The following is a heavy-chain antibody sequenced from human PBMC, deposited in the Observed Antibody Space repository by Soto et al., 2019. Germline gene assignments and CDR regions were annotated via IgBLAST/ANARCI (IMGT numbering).Heavy chain of an antibody. CDR2: IIPIFGTE. CDR3: ARDGGRHSGGIDY. Sequence: VQLVQSGAEVKKPGSSVEVSCKGSGGTFSSYSINWVRQAPGQGLEWMGEIIPIFGTENYAQNFQGRVTITAVESTSTAYMELSSLRSEDTAVYYCARDGGRHSGGIDYWGQGTLVTVSS. V-gene: IGHV1-69*01. J-gene: IGHJ4*02. D-gene: IGHD1-26*01. CDR1: GGTFSSYS.